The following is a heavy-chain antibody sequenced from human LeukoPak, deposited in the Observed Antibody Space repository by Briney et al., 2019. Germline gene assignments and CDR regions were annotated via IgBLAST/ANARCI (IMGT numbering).Heavy chain of an antibody. CDR1: GGSISSYY. D-gene: IGHD5-12*01. J-gene: IGHJ4*02. CDR3: ARRAYSGYDFDY. CDR2: IYYSGST. V-gene: IGHV4-59*08. Sequence: PSETLSLTCTVSGGSISSYYWSWIRQPPGKGLEWIGYIYYSGSTNYNPSLKSRVTIPVDTSKNQFSLKVSSVTAADTALYYCARRAYSGYDFDYWGQGTLVTVSS.